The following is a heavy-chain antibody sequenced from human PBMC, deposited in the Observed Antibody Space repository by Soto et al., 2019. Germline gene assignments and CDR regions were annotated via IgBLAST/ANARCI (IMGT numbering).Heavy chain of an antibody. D-gene: IGHD6-13*01. CDR1: GGSISSSSYY. J-gene: IGHJ4*01. Sequence: SETLSLTCTVSGGSISSSSYYWGWIRQPPGKGLEWIGYIYYSGSTNYNPSLKSRVTISVDTSKNQFSPKLSSVTAADTAVYYCAIHGKIEAAQGSYLXYWTQGTLVTVSS. CDR3: AIHGKIEAAQGSYLXY. V-gene: IGHV4-61*05. CDR2: IYYSGST.